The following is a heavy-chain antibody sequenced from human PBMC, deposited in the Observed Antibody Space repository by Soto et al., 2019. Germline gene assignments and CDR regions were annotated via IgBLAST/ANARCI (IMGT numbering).Heavy chain of an antibody. J-gene: IGHJ6*02. V-gene: IGHV4-30-4*01. CDR1: GGSISSGDYY. CDR2: IYYSGST. D-gene: IGHD3-10*01. Sequence: QVQLQESGPGLVKPSQTLSFTCTVSGGSISSGDYYWSWIRQPPGKGLAWIGYIYYSGSTYYNPSLKSRVTISVDTSENPFSLKLSAVTAADTAVYYGASLITMVRGVINYYYGMDVWGQGTTVTVSS. CDR3: ASLITMVRGVINYYYGMDV.